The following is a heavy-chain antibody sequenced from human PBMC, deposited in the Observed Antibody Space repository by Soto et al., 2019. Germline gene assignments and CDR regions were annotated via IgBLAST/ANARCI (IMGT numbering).Heavy chain of an antibody. D-gene: IGHD3-16*01. CDR3: TRPPLGEPRLWYFDY. CDR1: GFTFGDYA. CDR2: IRSKAYGGTT. V-gene: IGHV3-49*03. J-gene: IGHJ4*02. Sequence: GGSLRLSCTASGFTFGDYAMSWFRQAPGKGLEWVGFIRSKAYGGTTEYAASVKGRFTISRDDSKSIAYLQMNSLKTEDTAVYYCTRPPLGEPRLWYFDYWGQGTLVTVSS.